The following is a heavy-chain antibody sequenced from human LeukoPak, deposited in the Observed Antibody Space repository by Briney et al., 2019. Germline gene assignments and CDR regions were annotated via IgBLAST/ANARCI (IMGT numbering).Heavy chain of an antibody. D-gene: IGHD5-12*01. Sequence: GRSPRLSCAASGFTFSNYGMHWVRQAPGKGLEWVAVIWYDGSNKYYADSVRGRFTVSRDNAKNTLYLQMNSLKAEDTAVYYCARDRQWLQTHYFDYWGQGTLISVSS. CDR1: GFTFSNYG. CDR3: ARDRQWLQTHYFDY. CDR2: IWYDGSNK. J-gene: IGHJ4*02. V-gene: IGHV3-33*01.